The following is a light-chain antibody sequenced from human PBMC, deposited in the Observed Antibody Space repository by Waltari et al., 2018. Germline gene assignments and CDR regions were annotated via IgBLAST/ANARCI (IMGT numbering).Light chain of an antibody. CDR2: DNN. V-gene: IGLV1-51*01. Sequence: QSMLTQPPSVSAAPGEKVTISCSGTTSTIGNNFVSWYQPLPGTAPKRFIQDNNKRPAGIPHRFSGSKSGTSATLTITGLQTEDEADYYCGTWDSTLSDVVFGGGTKLTVL. J-gene: IGLJ2*01. CDR3: GTWDSTLSDVV. CDR1: TSTIGNNF.